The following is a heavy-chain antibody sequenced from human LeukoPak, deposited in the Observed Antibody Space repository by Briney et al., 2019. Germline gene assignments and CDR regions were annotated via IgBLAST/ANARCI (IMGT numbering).Heavy chain of an antibody. J-gene: IGHJ3*02. D-gene: IGHD5/OR15-5a*01. V-gene: IGHV3-11*04. CDR1: GFTFSDYY. Sequence: GGSLRLSCAASGFTFSDYYMCWVRQAPGKGLEWVSYISSSGSTTFYADSVKGRFTISRDNAKNSLYLQMNSLRAEDTAVYYCARVSRLRAYDMWGQGTMVTVSS. CDR2: ISSSGSTT. CDR3: ARVSRLRAYDM.